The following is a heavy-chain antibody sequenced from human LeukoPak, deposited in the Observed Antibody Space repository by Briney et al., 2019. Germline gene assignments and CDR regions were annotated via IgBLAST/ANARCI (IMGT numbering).Heavy chain of an antibody. Sequence: ASVKVSCKASGYIFSDYAIQWLRQAPGQGLEWMGWINAGNGKTKYSQKLQGRVTITRETSASTAYMELSGLRSEDTAVYYCARARWTSTVTTYYLDYWGQGTLVTVSS. CDR2: INAGNGKT. CDR3: ARARWTSTVTTYYLDY. CDR1: GYIFSDYA. D-gene: IGHD4-17*01. V-gene: IGHV1-3*01. J-gene: IGHJ4*02.